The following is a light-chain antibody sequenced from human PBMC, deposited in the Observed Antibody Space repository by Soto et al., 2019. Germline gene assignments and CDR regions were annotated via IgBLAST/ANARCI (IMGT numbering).Light chain of an antibody. J-gene: IGLJ1*01. CDR2: SHS. V-gene: IGLV1-44*01. Sequence: QSVLTQPPSASGTPGQRVDFSCSGSSSNIGANTVNWYQQLPGAAPKLLIYSHSQRPSGLPDRFSGSKSGTSASLAISGLQSDDEADYYCAAWDDSLNGYVFGSGTKVTV. CDR3: AAWDDSLNGYV. CDR1: SSNIGANT.